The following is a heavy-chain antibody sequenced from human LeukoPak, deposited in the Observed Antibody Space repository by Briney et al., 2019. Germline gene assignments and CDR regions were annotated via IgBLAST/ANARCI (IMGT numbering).Heavy chain of an antibody. Sequence: PGGSLRLSCAASGFTVTDNYMNWVRQSSGKGLEWVSVIYGGGDTNYADSVKGRFTISRDNSKNTLYLQMNSLRAEDTAVYYCAKDSGSSWYRGPQGSDYWGQGTLVTVSS. CDR1: GFTVTDNY. V-gene: IGHV3-53*01. CDR3: AKDSGSSWYRGPQGSDY. J-gene: IGHJ4*02. CDR2: IYGGGDT. D-gene: IGHD6-13*01.